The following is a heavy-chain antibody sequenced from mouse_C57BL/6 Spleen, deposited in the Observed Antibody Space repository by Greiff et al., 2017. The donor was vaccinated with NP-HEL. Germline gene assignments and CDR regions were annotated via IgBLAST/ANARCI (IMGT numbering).Heavy chain of an antibody. CDR1: GYTFTSYW. CDR3: ARMDRDFSFAY. J-gene: IGHJ3*01. Sequence: QVQLQQPGAELVMPGASVKLSCKASGYTFTSYWMHWVKQRPGQGLEWIGEIDPSDSYTNYNQKFKGKSTLTVDKSSSTAYMQLSSLTSEDSAVYYCARMDRDFSFAYWGQGTLVTVSA. V-gene: IGHV1-69*01. D-gene: IGHD2-3*01. CDR2: IDPSDSYT.